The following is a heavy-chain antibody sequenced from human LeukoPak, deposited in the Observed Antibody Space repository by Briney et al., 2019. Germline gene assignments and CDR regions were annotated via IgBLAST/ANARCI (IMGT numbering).Heavy chain of an antibody. Sequence: GGSLRLSCAASGFTFSNYEINWVRQAPGKGLEWVANIKQDGSEKNYVDSVKGRFTISRDNAKNSLYLQMNSLRAEDTAVYYCARVKSGYSYGPHYYYYYMDVWGKGTTVTVSS. J-gene: IGHJ6*03. CDR1: GFTFSNYE. CDR3: ARVKSGYSYGPHYYYYYMDV. D-gene: IGHD5-18*01. V-gene: IGHV3-7*04. CDR2: IKQDGSEK.